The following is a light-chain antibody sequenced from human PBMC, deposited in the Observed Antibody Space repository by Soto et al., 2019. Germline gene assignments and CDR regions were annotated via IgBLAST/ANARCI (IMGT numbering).Light chain of an antibody. V-gene: IGKV3D-15*01. J-gene: IGKJ4*01. CDR3: QQYNIPLT. CDR2: GAS. Sequence: EVVLTRSPATLSVSPWARAALSGLASQSVSSDLTWNHQKPGQAPRLLIYGASTRATGIPARFSGSGSGTEFTLTISSQPYEDVAVYYCQQYNIPLTFGRGTKVDI. CDR1: QSVSSD.